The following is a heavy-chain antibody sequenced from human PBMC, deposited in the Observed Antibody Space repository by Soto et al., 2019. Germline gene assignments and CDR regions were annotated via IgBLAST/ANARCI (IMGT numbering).Heavy chain of an antibody. CDR2: IIPILGIA. D-gene: IGHD3-10*01. Sequence: QVQLVQSGAEVKKPGSSVKVSCKASGGTFSSYTISWVRQAPGQGLEWMGRIIPILGIANYAEKFQCRVTITADKATITAYMELSSLRSEDTAVYYFAREEYYYGSGAFFDYWGQGTLVTVSS. CDR3: AREEYYYGSGAFFDY. V-gene: IGHV1-69*08. J-gene: IGHJ4*02. CDR1: GGTFSSYT.